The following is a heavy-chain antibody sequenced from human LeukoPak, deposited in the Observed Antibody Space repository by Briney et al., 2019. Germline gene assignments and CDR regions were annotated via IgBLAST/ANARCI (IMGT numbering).Heavy chain of an antibody. D-gene: IGHD3-3*01. Sequence: PGGSLRLSCAASGFSFDDYGMTWVRQAAGKGLEWVSGLIWNGDSTSYADSVKGRFTISRDNAKNSLYLQMDSLRAEDTAFYYCARRDGDYYLDYWGRGTLVTVSS. J-gene: IGHJ4*02. V-gene: IGHV3-20*04. CDR1: GFSFDDYG. CDR2: LIWNGDST. CDR3: ARRDGDYYLDY.